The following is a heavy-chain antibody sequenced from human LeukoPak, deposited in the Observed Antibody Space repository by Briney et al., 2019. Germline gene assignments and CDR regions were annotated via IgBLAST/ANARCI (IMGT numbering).Heavy chain of an antibody. Sequence: PGGSLRLSCAASGFTFSSYALSWVRQAPGKALERVSSISGSGVGSFYADSVKGRFTISRDNSKNTLYLQMNSLRAEDTAVYYCAKGTLGYCSGGTCYPYDYWGQGTLVTVSS. CDR3: AKGTLGYCSGGTCYPYDY. D-gene: IGHD2-15*01. CDR2: ISGSGVGS. CDR1: GFTFSSYA. J-gene: IGHJ4*02. V-gene: IGHV3-23*01.